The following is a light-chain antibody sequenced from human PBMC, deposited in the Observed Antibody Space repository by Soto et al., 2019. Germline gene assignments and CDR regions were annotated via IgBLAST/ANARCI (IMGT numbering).Light chain of an antibody. Sequence: QSVLTQPASVSGSPGQSITISCTGTSSDVGGYNYVSWYQQHPVKAPKLMIYDVSNRPSGVSNRISGSKSGNTASLTISGLQAEEEADYYCSSYTSSSVVFGGGTKLTVL. CDR1: SSDVGGYNY. V-gene: IGLV2-14*01. J-gene: IGLJ2*01. CDR2: DVS. CDR3: SSYTSSSVV.